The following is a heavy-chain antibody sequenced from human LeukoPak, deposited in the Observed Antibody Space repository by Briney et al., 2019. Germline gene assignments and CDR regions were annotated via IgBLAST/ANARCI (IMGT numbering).Heavy chain of an antibody. D-gene: IGHD6-13*01. CDR3: ARWAQQLYYFDY. V-gene: IGHV4-4*09. J-gene: IGHJ4*02. CDR2: IYTSGST. Sequence: SETLSLTCTVSGGSISSYYWSWIRQPPGKGLEWIGYIYTSGSTNYNPSLKSRVTISVDTSKNQFSLKLSSVTAADTAVYYCARWAQQLYYFDYWGQGTLVTVSS. CDR1: GGSISSYY.